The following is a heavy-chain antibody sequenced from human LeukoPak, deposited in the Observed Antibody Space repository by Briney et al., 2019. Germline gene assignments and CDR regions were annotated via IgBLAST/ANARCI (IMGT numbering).Heavy chain of an antibody. CDR1: GFTFRSYA. CDR2: ISGSGGSA. J-gene: IGHJ6*02. Sequence: PGGSLRLSCAASGFTFRSYAMRWVRQPPGKGLEWISSISGSGGSAQYADSVKGRFTISRDNSKNTLYLQMNSLRAEDTAVYYCAKKSEDKNYYYGMDVWGQGTTVTVSS. D-gene: IGHD2-15*01. V-gene: IGHV3-23*01. CDR3: AKKSEDKNYYYGMDV.